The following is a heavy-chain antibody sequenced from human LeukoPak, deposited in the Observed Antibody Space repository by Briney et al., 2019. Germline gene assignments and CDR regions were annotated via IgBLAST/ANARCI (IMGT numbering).Heavy chain of an antibody. CDR1: GGSISSGSYY. CDR2: IYTTGST. Sequence: SETLSLTCTVSGGSISSGSYYWSWIRQPAGKGLEWIGRIYTTGSTNYSPSLESRVTISVDTSKNQFSLKLSSVTAADTAVYYCARSYDQLLQYFQHWGQGTLVTVSS. J-gene: IGHJ1*01. CDR3: ARSYDQLLQYFQH. D-gene: IGHD2-2*01. V-gene: IGHV4-61*02.